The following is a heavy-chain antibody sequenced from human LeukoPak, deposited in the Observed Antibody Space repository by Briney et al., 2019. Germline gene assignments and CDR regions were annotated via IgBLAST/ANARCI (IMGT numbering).Heavy chain of an antibody. CDR1: GFTFSSYA. J-gene: IGHJ3*02. V-gene: IGHV3-30-3*01. CDR2: ISYDGSNK. Sequence: GGSLRLSCAASGFTFSSYAMHWVRQAPGKGLEWVAVISYDGSNKYYADSVKGRFTISRDNSKNTLYLQMNSLRPEDTAMYYCARDPRDGSVESVRYAFDIWGQGTMVTVSS. CDR3: ARDPRDGSVESVRYAFDI. D-gene: IGHD3-10*01.